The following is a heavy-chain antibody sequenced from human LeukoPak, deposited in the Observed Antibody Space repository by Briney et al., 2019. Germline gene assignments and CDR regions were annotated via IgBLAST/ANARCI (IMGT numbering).Heavy chain of an antibody. V-gene: IGHV3-30*18. CDR2: ISYDGSNK. CDR3: AKVLEWLTYYYYYGMDV. D-gene: IGHD5-12*01. CDR1: GFTFSSYG. Sequence: PGGSLRRSCAASGFTFSSYGMHWVRQAPGKGLEWVAVISYDGSNKYYADSVKGRFTISRDNSKNTLYLQMNSLRAEDTAVYYCAKVLEWLTYYYYYGMDVWGQGTTVTVSS. J-gene: IGHJ6*02.